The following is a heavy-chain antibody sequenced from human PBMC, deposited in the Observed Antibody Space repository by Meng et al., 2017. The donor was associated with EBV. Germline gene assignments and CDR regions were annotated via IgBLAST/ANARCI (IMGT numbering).Heavy chain of an antibody. CDR1: GYAFTSYA. J-gene: IGHJ5*02. Sequence: VHCFQLGAEGMWTWASVKVACKASGYAFTSYAMHWVRQAPGQRLEWMGWINAGNGNTKYSQKFQGRVTITRDTSASTAYMELSSLRSEDTAVYYCARRGGVADWFDPWGQGTLVTVSS. CDR2: INAGNGNT. D-gene: IGHD2-15*01. V-gene: IGHV1-3*01. CDR3: ARRGGVADWFDP.